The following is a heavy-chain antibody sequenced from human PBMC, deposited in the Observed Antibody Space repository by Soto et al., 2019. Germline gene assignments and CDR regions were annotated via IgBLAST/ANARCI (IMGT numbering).Heavy chain of an antibody. J-gene: IGHJ3*01. CDR3: ASIGPRYAGGAFDV. V-gene: IGHV1-18*03. Sequence: QVPLVQSGTEVKKPGAAVRVSCKTSGHTFNSYGITWVRQAPGQGPEWMGWISGYKGNTNYAQKLQGRVTMTTDTSTSTAYMELRCLRSVDMAVYYCASIGPRYAGGAFDVWGQGTSVTVSS. D-gene: IGHD2-2*01. CDR2: ISGYKGNT. CDR1: GHTFNSYG.